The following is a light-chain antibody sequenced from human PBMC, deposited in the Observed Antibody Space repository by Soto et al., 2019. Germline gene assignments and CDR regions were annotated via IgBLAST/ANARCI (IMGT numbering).Light chain of an antibody. V-gene: IGKV3-11*01. CDR1: QYINTR. J-gene: IGKJ1*01. CDR3: HQRQSWPRT. CDR2: QTS. Sequence: ILLTQSPATRSSFQCDRFTLSFRASQYINTRLAWYQYRPGQAPSLLIYQTSIRAAGIPARFSASGSGTDFTLTISDVQPEDFALYYCHQRQSWPRTFGQGTKVDIK.